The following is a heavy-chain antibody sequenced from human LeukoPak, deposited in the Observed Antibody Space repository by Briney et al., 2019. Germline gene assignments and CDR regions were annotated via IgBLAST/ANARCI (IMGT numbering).Heavy chain of an antibody. Sequence: AASVKVSCKASGGTFSSYAISWVRQAPGQGLEWMGGIIPIFGTANYAQKFQGRVTITRDTSASTAYMELSSLRSEDTAVYYCAITPRIAVAGNYWGQGTLVTVSS. CDR2: IIPIFGTA. CDR3: AITPRIAVAGNY. D-gene: IGHD6-19*01. J-gene: IGHJ4*02. CDR1: GGTFSSYA. V-gene: IGHV1-69*05.